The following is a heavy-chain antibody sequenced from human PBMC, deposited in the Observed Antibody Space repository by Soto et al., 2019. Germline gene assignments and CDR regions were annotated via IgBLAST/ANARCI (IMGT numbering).Heavy chain of an antibody. CDR1: GGSISSNY. D-gene: IGHD6-13*01. CDR3: ARYRREAVAGYTLDN. CDR2: VYNSGST. J-gene: IGHJ4*02. V-gene: IGHV4-59*01. Sequence: SETLSLTCTVSGGSISSNYWTWIRQPPGKGLEWIGYVYNSGSTNYNLSLKSRVTISEDTSKSQFSLKVNSMTAADTAVYYCARYRREAVAGYTLDNWGQGILVTVS.